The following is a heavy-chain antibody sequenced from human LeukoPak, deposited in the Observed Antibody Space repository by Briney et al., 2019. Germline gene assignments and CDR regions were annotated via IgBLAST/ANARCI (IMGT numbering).Heavy chain of an antibody. Sequence: GGSLRLSCAASGFTVSSNYMSWVRPAPGKGLEWVSVIYSGGSTYYADSVKGRFTISRDNSKNTLYLQMNSLRAEDTAVYYCARAPGRYAFDIWGQGTMVTVSS. CDR1: GFTVSSNY. CDR3: ARAPGRYAFDI. J-gene: IGHJ3*02. D-gene: IGHD2-15*01. CDR2: IYSGGST. V-gene: IGHV3-66*01.